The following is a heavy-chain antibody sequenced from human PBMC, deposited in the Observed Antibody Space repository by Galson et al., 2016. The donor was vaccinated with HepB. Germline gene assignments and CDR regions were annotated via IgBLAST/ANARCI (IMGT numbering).Heavy chain of an antibody. D-gene: IGHD1-26*01. CDR1: GFTFSSYA. J-gene: IGHJ4*02. CDR3: ARGRVGATPADY. V-gene: IGHV3-23*01. CDR2: ISHSGDSI. Sequence: SLRLSCAVSGFTFSSYAMNWVRQAPGKGLGWVSDISHSGDSIYYADSVKGRFTISRDDSKNTLYLQMNSLRPEDTAVYYCARGRVGATPADYWGQGTLVTVSS.